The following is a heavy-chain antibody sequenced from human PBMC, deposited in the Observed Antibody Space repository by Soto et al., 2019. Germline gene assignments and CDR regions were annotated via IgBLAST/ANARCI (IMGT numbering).Heavy chain of an antibody. CDR3: ARDGERQGDYYYYYGMDV. J-gene: IGHJ6*02. D-gene: IGHD1-26*01. Sequence: ASVKVSCTASGYTLTSYGISWVRQAPGQGLEWMGWISAYNGNTNYAQKLQGRVTMTTDTSTSTAYMELRSLRSDDTAVYYCARDGERQGDYYYYYGMDVWGQGTTVTVSS. CDR2: ISAYNGNT. V-gene: IGHV1-18*01. CDR1: GYTLTSYG.